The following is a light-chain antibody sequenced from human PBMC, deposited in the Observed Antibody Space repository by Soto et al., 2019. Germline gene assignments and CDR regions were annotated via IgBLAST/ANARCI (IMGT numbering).Light chain of an antibody. J-gene: IGLJ2*01. Sequence: QSALTQPPSASGSPGQSVTISCTGTSSYVGDYNYVSWYQQHLGKAPKLMIFGVSKRPSGVPDRFSGSKSGNTASLTVSGLQAEDEADYYCSSYAGSNNLVFGGGTKLTVL. V-gene: IGLV2-8*01. CDR3: SSYAGSNNLV. CDR2: GVS. CDR1: SSYVGDYNY.